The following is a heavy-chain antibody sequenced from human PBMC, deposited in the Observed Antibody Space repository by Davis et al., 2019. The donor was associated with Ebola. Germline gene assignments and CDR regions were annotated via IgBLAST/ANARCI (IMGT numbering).Heavy chain of an antibody. J-gene: IGHJ6*04. D-gene: IGHD1-26*01. V-gene: IGHV3-74*01. Sequence: HTGGSLRLSCAASGFTFSSYWMHWVRQAPGKGLVWVSRINSDGSSTSYADSVKGRFTISRDNAKNTLYLQKNSLRAEDTAVYYCARAIVGATYYYYGMDVWGKGTTVTVSS. CDR3: ARAIVGATYYYYGMDV. CDR1: GFTFSSYW. CDR2: INSDGSST.